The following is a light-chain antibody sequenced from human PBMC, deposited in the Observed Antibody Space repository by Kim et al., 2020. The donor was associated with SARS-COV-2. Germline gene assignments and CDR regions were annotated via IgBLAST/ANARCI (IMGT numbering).Light chain of an antibody. CDR1: QSVTSK. CDR2: GAS. Sequence: VSPGEIATRSGRASQSVTSKLVWYQQKPGQAPRLLIYGASTRATGIPARFSGSGSGTEFTLTISSLQSEDFAVYYCQQYNNWPLTFGGGTKVDIK. CDR3: QQYNNWPLT. V-gene: IGKV3-15*01. J-gene: IGKJ4*01.